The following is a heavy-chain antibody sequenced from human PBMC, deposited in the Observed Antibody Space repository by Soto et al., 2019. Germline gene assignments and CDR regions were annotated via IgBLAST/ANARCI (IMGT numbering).Heavy chain of an antibody. Sequence: SETLSLTCTVSGGSISSGGYYWSWIRQHPGKGLEWIGYIYYSGSTYYNPSLKSRVTISVDTSKNQFSLKLSSVAAADTAVYYCARVGAAAAARSRTFDYWGQGTLVTVSS. CDR3: ARVGAAAAARSRTFDY. J-gene: IGHJ4*02. CDR1: GGSISSGGYY. CDR2: IYYSGST. D-gene: IGHD6-13*01. V-gene: IGHV4-31*03.